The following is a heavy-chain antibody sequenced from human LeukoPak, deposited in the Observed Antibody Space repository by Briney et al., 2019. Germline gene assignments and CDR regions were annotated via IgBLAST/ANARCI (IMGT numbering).Heavy chain of an antibody. CDR3: AGRAAAGRCFDY. CDR1: GFTFSDCY. Sequence: PGGSLRLSCAVSGFTFSDCYMSWIRQAPGKGLEWVSYISSGGSTISHADSVKGRFTISRDNAENSLYLQMNSLRAEDTAVYYCAGRAAAGRCFDYWGQGTLVTVSS. J-gene: IGHJ4*02. CDR2: ISSGGSTI. D-gene: IGHD6-13*01. V-gene: IGHV3-11*01.